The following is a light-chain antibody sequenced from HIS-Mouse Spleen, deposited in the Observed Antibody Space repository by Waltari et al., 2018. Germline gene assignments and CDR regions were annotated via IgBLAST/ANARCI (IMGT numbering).Light chain of an antibody. V-gene: IGLV2-23*03. Sequence: QSALTQPASVSGSPGQSITIPCTGTSSDVGRSNLVSWYQQHPGKAPKLMIYEGSKRPSGVSNRFSGSKSGNTASLTISGLQAEDEADYYCCSYAGSSTFGVFGGGTKLTVL. CDR3: CSYAGSSTFGV. J-gene: IGLJ3*02. CDR2: EGS. CDR1: SSDVGRSNL.